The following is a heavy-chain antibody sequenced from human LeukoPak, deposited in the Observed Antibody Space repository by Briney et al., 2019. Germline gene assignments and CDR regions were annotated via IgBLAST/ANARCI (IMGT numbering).Heavy chain of an antibody. D-gene: IGHD3-10*01. Sequence: ASVKVSCKASGYTFTSYDINWVRQATGQGLEWMGWMNPNSGNTGYAQKFQGRVTMTRNTSISTAYMELSSLRSEDTAVYYCARGRSTKRGAYYYYGMDVWGQGTTVTVSS. J-gene: IGHJ6*02. CDR3: ARGRSTKRGAYYYYGMDV. CDR1: GYTFTSYD. CDR2: MNPNSGNT. V-gene: IGHV1-8*01.